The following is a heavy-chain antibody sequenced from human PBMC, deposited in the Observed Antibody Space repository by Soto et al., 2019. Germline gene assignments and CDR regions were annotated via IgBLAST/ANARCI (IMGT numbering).Heavy chain of an antibody. Sequence: QVQLVQSGAEVKKPGSSVKVSCKASGGTFSSYAISWVRQAPGQGLEWMGGIIPIFGTANYAQKLQGRVTITADESTSTDYMELSSLRSEDTAVYYCARPLDDSSENAFDIWGQGTMVTVSS. D-gene: IGHD3-22*01. CDR1: GGTFSSYA. CDR3: ARPLDDSSENAFDI. CDR2: IIPIFGTA. V-gene: IGHV1-69*01. J-gene: IGHJ3*02.